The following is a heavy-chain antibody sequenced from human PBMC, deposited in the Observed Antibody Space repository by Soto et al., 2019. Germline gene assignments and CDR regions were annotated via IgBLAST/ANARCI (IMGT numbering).Heavy chain of an antibody. D-gene: IGHD3-22*01. J-gene: IGHJ4*02. Sequence: PGGAVRHPCAASPFTLSSYAISWDRQAPGKGLECVSAISGSGGSTYYADSVKGRFTISRDNSKNTLYLQMNSLRAEDTAVYYCAKGEPYYYDSSGYYAYWGQGT. CDR1: PFTLSSYA. V-gene: IGHV3-23*01. CDR3: AKGEPYYYDSSGYYAY. CDR2: ISGSGGST.